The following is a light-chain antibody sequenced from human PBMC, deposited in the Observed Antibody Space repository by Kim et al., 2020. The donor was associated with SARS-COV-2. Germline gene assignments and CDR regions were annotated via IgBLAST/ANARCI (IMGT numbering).Light chain of an antibody. CDR2: GAS. Sequence: EIVMTQSPATLSVSPGERATLSCRASQSVSSNLAWYRQKPGQVPRLLIYGASTRATGIPSRVSGSGSGTEFTLTISSLQSEDFAVYYCQQYSEWPLTFGGGTKVDIK. J-gene: IGKJ4*01. CDR1: QSVSSN. CDR3: QQYSEWPLT. V-gene: IGKV3-15*01.